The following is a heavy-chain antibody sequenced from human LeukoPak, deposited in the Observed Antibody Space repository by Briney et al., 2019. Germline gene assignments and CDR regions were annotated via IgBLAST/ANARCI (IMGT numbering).Heavy chain of an antibody. CDR3: ASSHDSSGND. Sequence: GGSLRLSCAASGFPFSTYWMAWVRQAPGKGLDWVANIRKDGGAKFYAASVKGRFIISRDNAKNSLYLQMNNLRDEDTAVYYCASSHDSSGNDWGQGTLVTV. J-gene: IGHJ4*02. D-gene: IGHD3-22*01. CDR1: GFPFSTYW. V-gene: IGHV3-7*01. CDR2: IRKDGGAK.